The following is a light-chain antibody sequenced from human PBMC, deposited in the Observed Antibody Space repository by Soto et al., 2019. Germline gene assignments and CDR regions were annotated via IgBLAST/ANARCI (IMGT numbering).Light chain of an antibody. Sequence: DIQMTQSPSTLSASVGDRVTITCRASQSISSWLAWYQQKPGKAPKLLIYDASSLESGVPSRFSGSGSGTEFTLTISSLQPDDFVTYYCQQYNSYPYTFGQGTKVDIK. CDR2: DAS. V-gene: IGKV1-5*01. CDR1: QSISSW. J-gene: IGKJ2*01. CDR3: QQYNSYPYT.